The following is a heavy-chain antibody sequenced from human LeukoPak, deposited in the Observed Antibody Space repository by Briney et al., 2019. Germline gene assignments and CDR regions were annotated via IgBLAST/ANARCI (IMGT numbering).Heavy chain of an antibody. V-gene: IGHV4-4*07. J-gene: IGHJ4*02. CDR1: GGSISNYY. CDR3: ARGRAVAEY. CDR2: INTSGST. Sequence: SETLSRTCTVSGGSISNYYWSWIRQPAGKGLEWIGRINTSGSTNYNPSLKSRVTMSADTSKNQFSLQLSSVTATDTAVYYCARGRAVAEYWGQGILVTVSS. D-gene: IGHD6-19*01.